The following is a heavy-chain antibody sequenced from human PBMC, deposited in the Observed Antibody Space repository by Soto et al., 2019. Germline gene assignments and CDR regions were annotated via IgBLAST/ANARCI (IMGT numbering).Heavy chain of an antibody. J-gene: IGHJ4*02. CDR1: GGSISYNSYY. D-gene: IGHD2-2*01. CDR3: VRLVVVVPVAHA. CDR2: IFYTGTT. Sequence: SETLSLTCSVSGGSISYNSYYWGWIRQPPGKGLEWVGGIFYTGTTYYSPSLKDRVTISVDTSKNSFSLNLTSVTAADTAVYFCVRLVVVVPVAHARGPGTLLTVSS. V-gene: IGHV4-39*02.